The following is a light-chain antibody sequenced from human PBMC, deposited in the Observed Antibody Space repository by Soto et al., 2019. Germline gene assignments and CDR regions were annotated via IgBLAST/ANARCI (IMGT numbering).Light chain of an antibody. CDR1: QSVRSSH. CDR3: QQYSSSPLT. Sequence: EVVLTQSPGTLSLSPGERATLSCRASQSVRSSHLAWYQQMPGQAPRLLIYGTSNRATGIPDRFSGSGSGTDFILTISRLAPEDFAVYYCQQYSSSPLTFGGGATVNIK. CDR2: GTS. V-gene: IGKV3-20*01. J-gene: IGKJ4*01.